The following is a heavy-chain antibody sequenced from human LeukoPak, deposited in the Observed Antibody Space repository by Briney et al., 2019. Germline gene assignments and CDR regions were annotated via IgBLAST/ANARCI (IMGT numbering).Heavy chain of an antibody. D-gene: IGHD4-11*01. CDR1: GVSLRGYY. Sequence: SDTLSLTCAVYGVSLRGYYWSWIRQSPEKGLEWIGEVNHEGDSIYSPSLKSRLTVSVDMSKNQFSLNLRSVTAADTAVYFCARGSNYVSDYYFDVWGKGTTVIVSS. CDR3: ARGSNYVSDYYFDV. V-gene: IGHV4-34*01. J-gene: IGHJ6*03. CDR2: VNHEGDS.